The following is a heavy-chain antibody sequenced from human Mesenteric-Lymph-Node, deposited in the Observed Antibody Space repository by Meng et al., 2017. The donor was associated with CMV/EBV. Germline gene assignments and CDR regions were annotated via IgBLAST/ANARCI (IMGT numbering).Heavy chain of an antibody. Sequence: GESLKISCAASGFTFSSYWMHWVRQAPGKGLVWVSRINSDGSSTNYADSVKGRFTISRDNAKNSLYLQMNSLRAEDTAVYYCARDYSSRPAGGFDYWGQGTLVTVSS. J-gene: IGHJ4*02. CDR2: INSDGSST. CDR3: ARDYSSRPAGGFDY. CDR1: GFTFSSYW. V-gene: IGHV3-74*01. D-gene: IGHD6-13*01.